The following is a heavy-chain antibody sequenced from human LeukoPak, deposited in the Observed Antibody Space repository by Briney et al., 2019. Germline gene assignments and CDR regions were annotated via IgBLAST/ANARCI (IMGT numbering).Heavy chain of an antibody. CDR2: IYYSGST. Sequence: SETLSLTCTVSGGSISSYYWSWIRQPPGKGLEWIGYIYYSGSTNYNPSLKSRVTISVDTSKNQFSLKLSSVTAADTAVYYCARRSVVVTARKSYYFDYWGQGTLVTVSS. V-gene: IGHV4-59*08. CDR1: GGSISSYY. J-gene: IGHJ4*02. D-gene: IGHD2-21*02. CDR3: ARRSVVVTARKSYYFDY.